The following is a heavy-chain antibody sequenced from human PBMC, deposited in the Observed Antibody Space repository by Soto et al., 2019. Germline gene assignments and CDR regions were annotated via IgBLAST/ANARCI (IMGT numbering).Heavy chain of an antibody. J-gene: IGHJ6*02. CDR3: ARGTIAAPPDYYYYYYGMDV. V-gene: IGHV1-18*01. CDR2: ISAYNGNT. Sequence: GASVKVSCKASGYTFTSYGISWVRQAPGQGLEWMGWISAYNGNTNYAQKLQGRVTMTTDISTSTAYMELRSLRSDDTAVYYCARGTIAAPPDYYYYYYGMDVWGQGTTVTVSS. D-gene: IGHD6-6*01. CDR1: GYTFTSYG.